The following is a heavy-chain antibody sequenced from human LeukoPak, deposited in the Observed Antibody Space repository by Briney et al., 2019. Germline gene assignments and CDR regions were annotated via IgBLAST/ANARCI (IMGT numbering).Heavy chain of an antibody. CDR3: ARGAFQLLSPDY. D-gene: IGHD2-21*01. V-gene: IGHV3-30*03. J-gene: IGHJ4*02. CDR2: ISHDGNNR. Sequence: GGSLRLSCAASGFTFSSYAMSWVRQAPGKGLEWVTIISHDGNNRHYADFVGGRFTISRDQNTNTLFLEMTSLTTDDTAIYYCARGAFQLLSPDYWGQGALVTVSS. CDR1: GFTFSSYA.